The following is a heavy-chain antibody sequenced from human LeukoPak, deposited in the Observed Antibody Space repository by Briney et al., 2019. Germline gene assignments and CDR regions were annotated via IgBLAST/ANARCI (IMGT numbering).Heavy chain of an antibody. CDR3: ARGRPAAGQSFFDY. CDR2: IKQDGSGT. D-gene: IGHD6-13*01. CDR1: GFTFTSYA. Sequence: GGSLRLSCVASGFTFTSYAMSWVRQAPGKGLEWVASIKQDGSGTYYVDSVKGRFTISRDNAKNSLYLQMNSLRAEDTAVYYCARGRPAAGQSFFDYWGQGTLVTVSS. J-gene: IGHJ4*02. V-gene: IGHV3-7*01.